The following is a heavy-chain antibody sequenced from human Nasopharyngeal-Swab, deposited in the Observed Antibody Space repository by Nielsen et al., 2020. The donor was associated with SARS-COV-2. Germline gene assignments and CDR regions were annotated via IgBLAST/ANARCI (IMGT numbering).Heavy chain of an antibody. CDR1: GFTFSSYS. CDR3: ARDRATPFPGYYYYGMDV. V-gene: IGHV3-48*04. J-gene: IGHJ6*02. CDR2: ISSSSSTI. Sequence: GESLKISCAASGFTFSSYSMNWVRQAPGKGLEWVSYISSSSSTIYYADSVKGRFTISRDNAKNSLYLQMNSLRAEDTAVYYCARDRATPFPGYYYYGMDVWGQGTTVTVSS.